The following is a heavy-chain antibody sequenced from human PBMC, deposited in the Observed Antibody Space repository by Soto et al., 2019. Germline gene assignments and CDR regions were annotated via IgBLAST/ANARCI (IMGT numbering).Heavy chain of an antibody. CDR3: AKDPYGDYDLEPPHNDY. D-gene: IGHD4-17*01. V-gene: IGHV3-23*01. J-gene: IGHJ4*02. Sequence: EVQLLESGGGLVQPGGSLRLSCAASGFTFSSYAMSWVRQAPGKGLEWVSAISGSGGSTYYADAVKGQFTISRDNSKNTLYLQMYSLRAADTAVYYCAKDPYGDYDLEPPHNDYWGQGTLVTVIS. CDR1: GFTFSSYA. CDR2: ISGSGGST.